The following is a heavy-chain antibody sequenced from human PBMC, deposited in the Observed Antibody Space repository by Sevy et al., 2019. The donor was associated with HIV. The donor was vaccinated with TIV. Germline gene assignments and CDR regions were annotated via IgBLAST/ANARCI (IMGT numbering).Heavy chain of an antibody. Sequence: GGSLRLSCAASGSTVSSNYMSWVRQAPGKGLEWVSVIYRGGTTYYADSVKGRFTISRDNSENTLYLQMNSLRAEDTAVYYCAIYGLGYCTNGVCSLDYWGQGTLVTVSS. CDR3: AIYGLGYCTNGVCSLDY. J-gene: IGHJ4*02. CDR1: GSTVSSNY. D-gene: IGHD2-8*01. CDR2: IYRGGTT. V-gene: IGHV3-66*01.